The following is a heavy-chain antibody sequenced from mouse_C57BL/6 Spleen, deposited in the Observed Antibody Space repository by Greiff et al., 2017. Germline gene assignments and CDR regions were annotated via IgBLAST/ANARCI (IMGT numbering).Heavy chain of an antibody. J-gene: IGHJ1*03. V-gene: IGHV8-12*01. Sequence: QVTLKVSGPGILQSSQTLSLTCSFSGFSLSTSGMGVSWIRQPSGKGLEWLAHIYWDDDKRYNPSLKSRLTISKDTSRNQVFLKITRVDTADTATYYCARSDYYGSTQRDWYFDVWGTGTTVTVSS. CDR3: ARSDYYGSTQRDWYFDV. CDR1: GFSLSTSGMG. CDR2: IYWDDDK. D-gene: IGHD1-1*01.